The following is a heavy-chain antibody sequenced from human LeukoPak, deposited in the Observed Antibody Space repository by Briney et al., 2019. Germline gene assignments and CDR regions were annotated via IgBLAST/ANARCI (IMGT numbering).Heavy chain of an antibody. CDR1: GYTFTGYY. CDR2: ISPNSGGT. D-gene: IGHD1-26*01. Sequence: GASAKVSCKASGYTFTGYYMHWVRQAPGQGLEWMGWISPNSGGTNYAQKFQGRVTMTRDTSISTAYMELSRLRSDDTAVYYCARVGSGSYYFDYWGQGTLVTVSS. J-gene: IGHJ4*02. CDR3: ARVGSGSYYFDY. V-gene: IGHV1-2*02.